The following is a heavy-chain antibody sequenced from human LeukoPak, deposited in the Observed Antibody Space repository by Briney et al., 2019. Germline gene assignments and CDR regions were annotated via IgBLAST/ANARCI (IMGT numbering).Heavy chain of an antibody. CDR1: GYTFTVYY. CDR3: ARHRDFDSTGYYYPLFDY. J-gene: IGHJ4*02. Sequence: ASVTVSCKASGYTFTVYYLHWVRQAPGQGLEWMGWINANHGSTNYAQQFQGRVTMTRDTSISTAYMELSRLRSDDAAVYYCARHRDFDSTGYYYPLFDYWGQGTLVTVSS. D-gene: IGHD3-22*01. V-gene: IGHV1-2*02. CDR2: INANHGST.